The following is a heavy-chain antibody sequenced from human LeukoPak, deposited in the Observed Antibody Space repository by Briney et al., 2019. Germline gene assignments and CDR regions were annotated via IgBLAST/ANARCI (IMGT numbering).Heavy chain of an antibody. J-gene: IGHJ4*02. V-gene: IGHV4-39*07. CDR2: IYYSGST. Sequence: SETLSLTCTVSGGSISSSSYYWGWIRQPPGKGLEWIGSIYYSGSTYYNPSLKSRVTISVDTSKNQFSLKLSSVTAADTAVYYCARGSVYSSGYYGEGDCLDYWGQGTLVTVSS. CDR3: ARGSVYSSGYYGEGDCLDY. CDR1: GGSISSSSYY. D-gene: IGHD3-22*01.